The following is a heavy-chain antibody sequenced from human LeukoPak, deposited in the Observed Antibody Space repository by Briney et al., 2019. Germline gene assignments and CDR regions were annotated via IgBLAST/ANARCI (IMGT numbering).Heavy chain of an antibody. V-gene: IGHV4-38-2*02. J-gene: IGHJ6*03. Sequence: SETLSLTCTVSGYSISSDYYWGWIRQPPGRGLEWIGTIYHSGSTYYNPSLKSRVTISVDTSKNQFSLKLSSVTAADTAVYYCARINSSGWYGYHYYYYMDVWGKGTTVTISS. CDR2: IYHSGST. CDR3: ARINSSGWYGYHYYYYMDV. CDR1: GYSISSDYY. D-gene: IGHD6-19*01.